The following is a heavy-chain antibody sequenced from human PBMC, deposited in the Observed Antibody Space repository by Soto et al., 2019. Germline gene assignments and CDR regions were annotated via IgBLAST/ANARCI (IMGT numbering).Heavy chain of an antibody. CDR3: ARGDRYYDNLTGYYKDGMDV. J-gene: IGHJ6*02. CDR1: GGSFSGYY. CDR2: INHSGST. V-gene: IGHV4-34*01. Sequence: SETLSLTCAVYGGSFSGYYWSWIRQPPGKGLEWIGEINHSGSTNYNPSLKSRVTISVDTSKNQFSLKLSSVTAADTAVYYCARGDRYYDNLTGYYKDGMDVWGQGTTVTVSS. D-gene: IGHD3-9*01.